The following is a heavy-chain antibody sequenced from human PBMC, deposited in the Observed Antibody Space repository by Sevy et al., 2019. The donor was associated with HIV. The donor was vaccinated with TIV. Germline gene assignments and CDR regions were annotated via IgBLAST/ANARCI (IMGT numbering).Heavy chain of an antibody. CDR2: ISAYNGYT. J-gene: IGHJ4*02. V-gene: IGHV1-18*01. Sequence: ASVKVSCKASGYTFTSYGISWVRQAPGQGLEWMGWISAYNGYTNNAQKLQGRVTMTTDTSTSTAYTELRSLRSDDTAVYYWARDLGVTVVVPAVIGLDDYWGQGTLVTVSS. CDR1: GYTFTSYG. D-gene: IGHD2-2*02. CDR3: ARDLGVTVVVPAVIGLDDY.